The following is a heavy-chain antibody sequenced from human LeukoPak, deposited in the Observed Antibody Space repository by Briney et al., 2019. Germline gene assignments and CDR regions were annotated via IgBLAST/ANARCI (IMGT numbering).Heavy chain of an antibody. CDR2: IDSSGTT. Sequence: SETLSLTCTVSGASLSRDTYFWGWICQSPEKGLEWIGSIDSSGTTHYNSSLKSRVVISVDTSRNQVSLNLTSVTSADTAVYYCARHGYIQFWLYWGQGTQVIVSS. J-gene: IGHJ4*02. CDR3: ARHGYIQFWLY. D-gene: IGHD5-18*01. V-gene: IGHV4-39*01. CDR1: GASLSRDTYF.